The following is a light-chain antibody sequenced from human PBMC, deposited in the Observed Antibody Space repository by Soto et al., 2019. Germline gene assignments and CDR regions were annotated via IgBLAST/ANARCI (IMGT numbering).Light chain of an antibody. CDR3: AAWDDSLNGFYV. Sequence: QSVLTQPPSASGTPGQRVTISCSGSSSNIGSNTVNWYQQLPGTAPKLLIYSNNQRPSGVPDRSSGSKSGTSASLAISGLQSEDEADYYSAAWDDSLNGFYVFGTGTKVTVL. V-gene: IGLV1-44*01. CDR2: SNN. CDR1: SSNIGSNT. J-gene: IGLJ1*01.